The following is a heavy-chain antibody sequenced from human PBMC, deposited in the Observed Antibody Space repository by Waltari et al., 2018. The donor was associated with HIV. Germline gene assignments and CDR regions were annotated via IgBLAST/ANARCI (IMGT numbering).Heavy chain of an antibody. V-gene: IGHV3-74*01. CDR3: ARGGVGSFDY. CDR1: GFSFSSYW. D-gene: IGHD2-8*02. J-gene: IGHJ4*02. CDR2: IHSDGSST. Sequence: EVQLVESGGGVVQPGGSRRLSCAASGFSFSSYWMPWVRQAPGKGLVWVSRIHSDGSSTTYADSVKGRFTISRDNAKKTVYLQMNSLRGEDTAVYYCARGGVGSFDYWGQGLLVTVSS.